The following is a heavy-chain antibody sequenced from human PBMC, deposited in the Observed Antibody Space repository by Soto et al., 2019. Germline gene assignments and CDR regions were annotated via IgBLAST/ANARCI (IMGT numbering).Heavy chain of an antibody. CDR1: GYTFTTYY. V-gene: IGHV1-46*01. CDR3: ARDPYCGGGSCYTYLFDY. CDR2: ITPRGGST. J-gene: IGHJ4*02. D-gene: IGHD2-15*01. Sequence: QVQLVQSGAEVKRPGASVKVSCKTSGYTFTTYYMHWVRQAPGQGLEWMGVITPRGGSTSYAQKFQGRVNMTRDTSTNTVYMEVSGLRSEDTAVYYCARDPYCGGGSCYTYLFDYWGQGTLVTVSS.